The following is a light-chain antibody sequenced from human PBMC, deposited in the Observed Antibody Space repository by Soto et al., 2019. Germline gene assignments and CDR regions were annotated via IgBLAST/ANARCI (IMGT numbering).Light chain of an antibody. CDR1: TGPVTNGHF. Sequence: QTVVTQEPSLTVSPGGTVTLTRGSSTGPVTNGHFPYWFQQKPGQAPRPLIYDTDNKHSWTPARFSASLLGDKAALTLSGALPEDEADYYCLLSYTGRLYVFGPGTKLTVL. V-gene: IGLV7-46*01. CDR3: LLSYTGRLYV. CDR2: DTD. J-gene: IGLJ1*01.